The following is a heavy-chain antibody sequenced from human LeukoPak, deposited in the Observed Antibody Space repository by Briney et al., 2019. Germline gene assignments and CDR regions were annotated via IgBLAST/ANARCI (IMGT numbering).Heavy chain of an antibody. CDR1: GFTVSSNY. V-gene: IGHV3-53*01. J-gene: IGHJ3*02. Sequence: GGSLRLSCAASGFTVSSNYMSWVRQAPGKGLEWVLVIYSGGSTYYADSVKGRFTISRDNSKNTLYLQMNSLRAEDTAVYYCARELDYGGHGAFDIWGQGTMVTVSS. D-gene: IGHD4-17*01. CDR3: ARELDYGGHGAFDI. CDR2: IYSGGST.